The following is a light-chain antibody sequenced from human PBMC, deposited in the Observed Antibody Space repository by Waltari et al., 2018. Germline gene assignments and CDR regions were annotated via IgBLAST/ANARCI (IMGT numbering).Light chain of an antibody. CDR1: TSNIGAGYD. CDR2: VNT. Sequence: QSVLTQPPSVSGAPGQRVTISCTGSTSNIGAGYDVHWYQQLPGTAPKLLIFVNTNGPSGVPYRFSGSKSGTSPSLAITGLQVEDDADYYCQSYDNSLSGYVFGSGTKVTVL. J-gene: IGLJ1*01. V-gene: IGLV1-40*01. CDR3: QSYDNSLSGYV.